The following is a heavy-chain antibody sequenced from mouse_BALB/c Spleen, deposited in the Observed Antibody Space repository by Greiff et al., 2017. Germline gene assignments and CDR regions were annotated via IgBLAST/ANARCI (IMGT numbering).Heavy chain of an antibody. V-gene: IGHV5-6*01. J-gene: IGHJ2*01. D-gene: IGHD4-1*01. CDR1: GFTFSSYG. CDR2: ISSGGSYT. Sequence: EVQVVESGGDLVKPGGSLKLSCAASGFTFSSYGMSWVRQTPDKRLEWVATISSGGSYTYYPDSVKGRFTISRDNAKNTLYLQMSSLKSEDTAMYYCARQGNWDYCDYWGQGTTLTVSS. CDR3: ARQGNWDYCDY.